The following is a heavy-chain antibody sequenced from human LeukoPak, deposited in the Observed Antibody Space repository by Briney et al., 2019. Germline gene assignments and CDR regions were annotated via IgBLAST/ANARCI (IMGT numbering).Heavy chain of an antibody. CDR3: AKEVQGRVAAAGLY. J-gene: IGHJ3*01. Sequence: GGSLRLSCVASGFTFSSYAMSWVRQAPGKGLEWVSGISGSGGSTYYADYVKGRLTISRDNSKNTLCLQMNSLRAEDTAVYYCAKEVQGRVAAAGLYWGQGTMVTVSS. CDR1: GFTFSSYA. V-gene: IGHV3-23*01. CDR2: ISGSGGST. D-gene: IGHD6-13*01.